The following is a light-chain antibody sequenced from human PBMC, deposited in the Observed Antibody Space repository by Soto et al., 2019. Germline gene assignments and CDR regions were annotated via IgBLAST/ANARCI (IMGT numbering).Light chain of an antibody. J-gene: IGKJ3*01. CDR3: QHYNNGLT. V-gene: IGKV1-5*03. CDR1: QSISVW. CDR2: KAS. Sequence: DIQMTQSPSTLSASVGDRVTITCRASQSISVWLAWYQQKAGKAPNLLIYKASRLESGVPSRFSGSGSETEFTLTISSLQSEDFAVYFCQHYNNGLTFGPGTKVDIK.